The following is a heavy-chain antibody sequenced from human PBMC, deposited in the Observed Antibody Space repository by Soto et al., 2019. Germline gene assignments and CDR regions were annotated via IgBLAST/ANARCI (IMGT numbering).Heavy chain of an antibody. CDR3: ARDLHGAFTTMVY. CDR1: GYPFSNYY. J-gene: IGHJ1*01. D-gene: IGHD5-18*01. CDR2: VNPNGYTS. V-gene: IGHV1-46*01. Sequence: XSVKVSCKASGYPFSNYYIHWVRQAPGQGLEWMGIVNPNGYTSTLAQKFQGRLTVTSDTSTSTVYMDLGSLTPEDTAVYFCARDLHGAFTTMVYWGQGTLVSVSS.